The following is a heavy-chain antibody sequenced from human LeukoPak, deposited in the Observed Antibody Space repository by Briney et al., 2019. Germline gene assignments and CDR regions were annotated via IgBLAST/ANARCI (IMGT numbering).Heavy chain of an antibody. CDR1: GFTFSSYS. V-gene: IGHV3-21*01. Sequence: GGPLRLSCAASGFTFSSYSMNWVRQAPGKGLEWVSSISSSSSYIYYADSVKGRFTISRDNAKNSLYLQMISLRAEDTAVYYCARGSTRDKFDPWGQGTLVTVSS. CDR2: ISSSSSYI. J-gene: IGHJ5*02. D-gene: IGHD2-15*01. CDR3: ARGSTRDKFDP.